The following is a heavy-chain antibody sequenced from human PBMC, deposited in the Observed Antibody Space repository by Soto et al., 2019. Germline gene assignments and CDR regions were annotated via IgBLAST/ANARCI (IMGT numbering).Heavy chain of an antibody. CDR3: ARDRGSSGWYRYYYYYGMEV. CDR2: IASDGRNK. J-gene: IGHJ6*02. CDR1: GFTFSSYA. D-gene: IGHD6-19*01. V-gene: IGHV3-30*04. Sequence: GGSLRISFEASGFTFSSYAMHCVRQAPGKGLDWFAVIASDGRNKYYADSVKGRFTISRDNSKNTLYLQMNSLRAEDTAVYYCARDRGSSGWYRYYYYYGMEVWGQGTTVTV.